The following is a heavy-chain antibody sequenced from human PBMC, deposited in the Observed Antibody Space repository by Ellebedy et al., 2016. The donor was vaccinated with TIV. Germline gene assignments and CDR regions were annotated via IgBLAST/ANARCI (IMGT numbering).Heavy chain of an antibody. D-gene: IGHD1-26*01. Sequence: SETLSLTCTVSGGSISSSPYYWGWIRQPPGEGLEWIGTIYYSGNTYYNPSLKSRVTISVDTSKNQFSLKLSSVTAADTAVYYCARHWSTGSYQIDYWGQGTLVTVSS. V-gene: IGHV4-39*01. J-gene: IGHJ4*02. CDR1: GGSISSSPYY. CDR3: ARHWSTGSYQIDY. CDR2: IYYSGNT.